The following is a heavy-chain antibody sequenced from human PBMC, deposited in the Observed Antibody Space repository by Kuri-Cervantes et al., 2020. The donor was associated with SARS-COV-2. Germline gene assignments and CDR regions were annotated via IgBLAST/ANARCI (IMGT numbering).Heavy chain of an antibody. Sequence: ASVKVSCKASGGSFASDDINWVRQAPGQGLEWMGWMNPNSGNTGYAQKFQGRVTMTRDISINTAYMELSSLGSEDTAVYYCARAQGLAYSSSWYYYYYGMDVWGQGTTVTVSS. CDR2: MNPNSGNT. V-gene: IGHV1-8*01. D-gene: IGHD6-13*01. J-gene: IGHJ6*02. CDR1: GGSFASDD. CDR3: ARAQGLAYSSSWYYYYYGMDV.